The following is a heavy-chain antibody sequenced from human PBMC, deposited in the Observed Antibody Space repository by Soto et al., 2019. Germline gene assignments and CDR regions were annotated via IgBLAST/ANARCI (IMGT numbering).Heavy chain of an antibody. CDR3: VTYSSGWLFNDY. CDR2: IIPIFGTA. CDR1: GGTFSSYA. V-gene: IGHV1-69*12. J-gene: IGHJ4*02. D-gene: IGHD6-19*01. Sequence: QVQLVQSGAEVKKPGSSVKVSCKASGGTFSSYAISWVRQAPGQGLEWMGGIIPIFGTANYAQKFQGRVTITADESTRTAYMELSSLRSEDTAVYYCVTYSSGWLFNDYWGQGTLVTVSS.